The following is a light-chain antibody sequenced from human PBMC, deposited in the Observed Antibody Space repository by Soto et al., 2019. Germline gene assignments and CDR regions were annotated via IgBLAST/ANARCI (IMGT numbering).Light chain of an antibody. CDR3: QQYGSSPRT. J-gene: IGKJ1*01. CDR1: QSVSSSF. CDR2: GAS. V-gene: IGKV3-20*01. Sequence: EIVLTQSPSTLSLSPGERATLSCRASQSVSSSFLAWYQQKPGQAPRLLIYGASSRATGIPDRFSGSGSGTDFTLTISRLEPEDFAVYYCQQYGSSPRTFGQGTQVEI.